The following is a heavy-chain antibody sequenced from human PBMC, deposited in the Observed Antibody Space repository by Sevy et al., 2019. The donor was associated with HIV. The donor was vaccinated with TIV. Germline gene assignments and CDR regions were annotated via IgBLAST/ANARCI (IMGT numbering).Heavy chain of an antibody. Sequence: GGSQRLSCAGSGFTFSDYAMHWVRQAPGEGLEWVAVISYDGSETYYADSVKGRFTISRDNSEDTLDLQMNGLRAEDTAVYYCVREGAPYRNVRYCSGNNCYYNWFDPWGQGTQVTVSS. CDR2: ISYDGSET. CDR1: GFTFSDYA. D-gene: IGHD2-15*01. J-gene: IGHJ5*02. V-gene: IGHV3-30-3*01. CDR3: VREGAPYRNVRYCSGNNCYYNWFDP.